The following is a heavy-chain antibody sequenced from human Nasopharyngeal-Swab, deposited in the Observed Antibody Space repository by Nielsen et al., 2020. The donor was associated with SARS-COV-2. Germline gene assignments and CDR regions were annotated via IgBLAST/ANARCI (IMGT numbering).Heavy chain of an antibody. CDR2: SSGSGDMSGSGGST. J-gene: IGHJ4*02. CDR1: GDSFRTDG. CDR3: AKDLRGPYFF. V-gene: IGHV3-23*01. D-gene: IGHD2/OR15-2a*01. Sequence: GGSLRLSCVASGDSFRTDGMSWVRQAPGKGLEWVSASSGSGDMSGSGGSTYYADSVKGRFTISRDNSKNTLSLQMNSLRAEDTAVYYCAKDLRGPYFFWGQGTLVTVSS.